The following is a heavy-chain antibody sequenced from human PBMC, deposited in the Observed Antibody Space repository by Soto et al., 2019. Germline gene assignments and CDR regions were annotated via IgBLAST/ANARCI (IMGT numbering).Heavy chain of an antibody. CDR3: AKEQYQLLYGPFDY. J-gene: IGHJ4*02. Sequence: PGGTRRLPCAASGISFSSNAMSWDRQPPGKGLEWVSTIGGRGGNTYYADSVNGQFTIARDNAKNALYLQMSSLRDEDTAVYYCAKEQYQLLYGPFDYWGQGTVVTVS. V-gene: IGHV3-23*01. D-gene: IGHD2-2*02. CDR2: IGGRGGNT. CDR1: GISFSSNA.